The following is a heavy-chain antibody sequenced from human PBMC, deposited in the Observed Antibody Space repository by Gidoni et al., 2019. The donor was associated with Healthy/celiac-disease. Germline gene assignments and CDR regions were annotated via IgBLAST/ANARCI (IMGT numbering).Heavy chain of an antibody. CDR1: GGTFSSYA. V-gene: IGHV1-69*06. Sequence: QVQLVQSGAEVKKPGSSVKVSCKASGGTFSSYAISWVRQAPGQGLEWMGGIIPIFGTANYAQKFQGRVTITADKSTSTAYMELSSLRSEDTAVYYCARVCPPHDYGDYVGQYNWFDPWGQGTLVTVSS. D-gene: IGHD4-17*01. CDR2: IIPIFGTA. J-gene: IGHJ5*02. CDR3: ARVCPPHDYGDYVGQYNWFDP.